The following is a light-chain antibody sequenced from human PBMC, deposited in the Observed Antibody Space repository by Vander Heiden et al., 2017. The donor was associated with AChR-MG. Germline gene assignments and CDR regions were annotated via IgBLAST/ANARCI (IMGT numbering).Light chain of an antibody. Sequence: SVLAQPPSASGTPRQGTTISCSGSSYNSRSNTVSWYQQPPRTANNLLNYSNNQRPSGAPGRSSGSKSGTSASLASSGLQYEDEADYYCAAWDDRLNAPVFGGGTKLTVL. CDR2: SNN. V-gene: IGLV1-44*01. CDR1: SYNSRSNT. CDR3: AAWDDRLNAPV. J-gene: IGLJ3*02.